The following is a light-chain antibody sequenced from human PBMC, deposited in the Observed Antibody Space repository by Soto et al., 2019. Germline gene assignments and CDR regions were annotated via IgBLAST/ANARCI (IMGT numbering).Light chain of an antibody. J-gene: IGKJ1*01. CDR2: DAS. CDR1: QSIRSW. Sequence: DIQMTQSPSTLSASVGDRVTITCRVSQSIRSWLAWYQQKPGKAPKLLIYDASSLESGVPSRFSVSGYGTEFTLTISSLHPYDFATYYCQQYNSYSWTFGQGTKVEIK. CDR3: QQYNSYSWT. V-gene: IGKV1-5*01.